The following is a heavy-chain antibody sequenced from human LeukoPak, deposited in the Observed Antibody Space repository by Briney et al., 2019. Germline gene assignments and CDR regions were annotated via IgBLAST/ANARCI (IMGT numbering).Heavy chain of an antibody. D-gene: IGHD1-20*01. V-gene: IGHV4-4*07. CDR3: SRGHNWNDWFDA. Sequence: PSETLSLSCSVSGGSMSSYYWTWIRQPAGKGLEWIGRIHGSGTSNYNPSLKSRVTMSLDTSKNEFSLKVASVTAADTAVYYCSRGHNWNDWFDAWGQGTLVTVSS. J-gene: IGHJ5*02. CDR1: GGSMSSYY. CDR2: IHGSGTS.